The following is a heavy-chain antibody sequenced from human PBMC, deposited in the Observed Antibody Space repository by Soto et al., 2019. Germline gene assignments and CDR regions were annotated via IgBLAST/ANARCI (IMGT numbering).Heavy chain of an antibody. V-gene: IGHV3-30*02. J-gene: IGHJ4*02. CDR3: ARDVSGYGY. D-gene: IGHD5-12*01. CDR2: MQYDGSKK. Sequence: PGGSLRLSCAASGSTLSTYGMHWVRQAPGKGLEWVAFMQYDGSKKSYADSVKGRFTISRDDSQNTLYLQMNSLRAEDTAVYYCARDVSGYGYWGQGTLVTVSS. CDR1: GSTLSTYG.